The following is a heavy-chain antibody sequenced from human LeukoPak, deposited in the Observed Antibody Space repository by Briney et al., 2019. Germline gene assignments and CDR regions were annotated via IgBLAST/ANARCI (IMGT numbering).Heavy chain of an antibody. Sequence: GGSLRLSCAASGFTFSSYGMSWVRQAPGKGLEWVSAISGSGGSTYYADSVKGRFTISRDNSKNTLYLQMNSLRAEDTAVYYCAGDPMALDWFDPWGLGTPVTVSS. D-gene: IGHD3-10*01. CDR1: GFTFSSYG. V-gene: IGHV3-23*01. J-gene: IGHJ5*02. CDR3: AGDPMALDWFDP. CDR2: ISGSGGST.